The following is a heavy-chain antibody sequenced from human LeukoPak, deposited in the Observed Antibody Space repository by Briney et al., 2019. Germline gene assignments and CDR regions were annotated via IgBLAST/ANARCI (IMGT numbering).Heavy chain of an antibody. V-gene: IGHV4-61*01. CDR1: GGSVSSGSYY. J-gene: IGHJ6*02. CDR3: AYSYGLYNYGMDV. D-gene: IGHD5-18*01. Sequence: PSETLSLTCTVSGGSVSSGSYYWSWIRQPPGTGLEWIGYIYYSGSTNYNPSLKSRVTISVDTSKNQFSLKLSSVTAADTAVYYCAYSYGLYNYGMDVWGQGTTVTVSS. CDR2: IYYSGST.